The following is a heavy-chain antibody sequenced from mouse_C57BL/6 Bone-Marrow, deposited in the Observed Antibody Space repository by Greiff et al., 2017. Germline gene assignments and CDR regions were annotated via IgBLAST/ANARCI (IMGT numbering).Heavy chain of an antibody. D-gene: IGHD2-1*01. CDR2: IDPSDSYT. J-gene: IGHJ3*01. CDR1: GYTFTSYW. V-gene: IGHV1-50*01. CDR3: AREGNYVAWFAY. Sequence: QQSCKASGYTFTSYWMQWVKQRPGQGLEWIGEIDPSDSYTNYNQKFKGKATLTVDTSSSTAYMQLSSLTSEDSAVYYCAREGNYVAWFAYWGQGTLVTVSA.